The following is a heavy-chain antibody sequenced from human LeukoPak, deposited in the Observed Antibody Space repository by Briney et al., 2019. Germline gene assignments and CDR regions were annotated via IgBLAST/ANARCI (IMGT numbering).Heavy chain of an antibody. CDR1: GFTVSSNY. Sequence: GGSLRLSCAASGFTVSSNYMSWVRQAPGKGLERVSVIYSGGSTYYADSVQGRFTISRDNSKNTLYLQMNSLRAEDTAVYYCARGHYDFWSGYYSDYWGQGTLVTVSS. D-gene: IGHD3-3*01. CDR2: IYSGGST. V-gene: IGHV3-66*02. CDR3: ARGHYDFWSGYYSDY. J-gene: IGHJ4*02.